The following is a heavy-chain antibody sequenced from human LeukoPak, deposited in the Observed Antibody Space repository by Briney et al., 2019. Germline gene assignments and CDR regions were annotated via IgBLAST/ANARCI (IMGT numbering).Heavy chain of an antibody. D-gene: IGHD3-22*01. CDR1: GGSITSSSYY. Sequence: PSETLSLTCTVSGGSITSSSYYWGWIRQPPGKGLQWIGSFYYSGSTYYNPSLKSRVTIDTSKNQFSLKLSSVTAADTAVYYCARGNYYDSSGYSLHNWFDPWGQGTLVTVSS. J-gene: IGHJ5*02. V-gene: IGHV4-39*07. CDR3: ARGNYYDSSGYSLHNWFDP. CDR2: FYYSGST.